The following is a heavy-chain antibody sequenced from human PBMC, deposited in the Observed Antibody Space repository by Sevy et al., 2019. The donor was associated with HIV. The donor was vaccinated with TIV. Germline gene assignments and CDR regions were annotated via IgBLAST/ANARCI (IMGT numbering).Heavy chain of an antibody. V-gene: IGHV3-74*01. J-gene: IGHJ4*02. Sequence: GGSLRLSCAASGFTFSSYWMHWVRQAPGKGLVWVSRINSDGSSTCYANSVKGRFTISRDNAKNTLYLQMNSLRAEDTAVYYCAREFARTVLDYWGQGTLVTVSS. CDR3: AREFARTVLDY. CDR1: GFTFSSYW. D-gene: IGHD2-21*02. CDR2: INSDGSST.